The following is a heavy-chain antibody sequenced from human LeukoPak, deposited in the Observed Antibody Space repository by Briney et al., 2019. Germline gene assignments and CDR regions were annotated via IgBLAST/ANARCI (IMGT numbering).Heavy chain of an antibody. J-gene: IGHJ4*02. D-gene: IGHD4-17*01. Sequence: GGSLRLSCAASGFTFSSYWMSWVRQAPGKGLEWVANIKEDGSKKSYVDSLKGRFIISRDNAKNSMYLQMDSLRAEDTAVYYCALGGWDYAPQSSSDFDYWGQGTLVTVSS. V-gene: IGHV3-7*01. CDR1: GFTFSSYW. CDR3: ALGGWDYAPQSSSDFDY. CDR2: IKEDGSKK.